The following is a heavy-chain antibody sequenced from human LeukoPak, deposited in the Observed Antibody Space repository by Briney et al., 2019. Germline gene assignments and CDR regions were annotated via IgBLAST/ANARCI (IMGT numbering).Heavy chain of an antibody. CDR2: ISSRSRYI. J-gene: IGHJ2*01. Sequence: GGSLRLSCAASGFTFSSYSMNWVRQAPGKGLEWVSSISSRSRYIYYADSVKGRFTISRDNAKNSLYLQMNSLRAEDTAVYYCARTAYNIVVVVAATPDWYFDLWGRGTLVTVS. CDR3: ARTAYNIVVVVAATPDWYFDL. V-gene: IGHV3-21*01. D-gene: IGHD2-15*01. CDR1: GFTFSSYS.